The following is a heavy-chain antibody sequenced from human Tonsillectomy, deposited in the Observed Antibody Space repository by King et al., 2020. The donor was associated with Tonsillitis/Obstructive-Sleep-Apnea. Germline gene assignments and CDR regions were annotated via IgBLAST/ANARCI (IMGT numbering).Heavy chain of an antibody. D-gene: IGHD2-21*01. J-gene: IGHJ4*02. CDR1: GFTFGDYA. CDR3: TRGIVVVD. Sequence: EVQLVESGGGLVQPGRSLRLSCTTSGFTFGDYAMSWVRQAPGKGLEWVSFIRSKAYGGTTEYAASVKGRFIISRDDSKSIASLQMNSLKIEDTAEYYCTRGIVVVDWGQGTLVTVSS. CDR2: IRSKAYGGTT. V-gene: IGHV3-49*04.